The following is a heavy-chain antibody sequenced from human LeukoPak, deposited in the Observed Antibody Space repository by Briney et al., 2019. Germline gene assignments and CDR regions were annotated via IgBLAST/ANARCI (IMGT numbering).Heavy chain of an antibody. D-gene: IGHD3-22*01. V-gene: IGHV3-53*01. J-gene: IGHJ4*02. CDR3: AKNYYDSSGYYVDY. Sequence: GGSLRLSCAASGFTVSSNYMSWVRQAPGKGLEWVSVIYSGGSTYYADSVKGRFTISRDNSKNTLYLQMNSLRAGDTAVYYCAKNYYDSSGYYVDYWGQGTLVTVSS. CDR1: GFTVSSNY. CDR2: IYSGGST.